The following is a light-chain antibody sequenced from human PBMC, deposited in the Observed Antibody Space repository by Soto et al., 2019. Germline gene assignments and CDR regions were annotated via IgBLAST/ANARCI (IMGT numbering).Light chain of an antibody. J-gene: IGLJ2*01. CDR1: SSDVGAYNY. CDR3: SSHTTTSALDI. CDR2: DVT. Sequence: QFVLTQPASVSGSPGQSITISCTGTSSDVGAYNYVSWYQQHPGKAPKLIIYDVTNRPSGVSDRFSGSKSGNTASLTISGLQAEDEADYHCSSHTTTSALDIFGGGTKVTVL. V-gene: IGLV2-14*01.